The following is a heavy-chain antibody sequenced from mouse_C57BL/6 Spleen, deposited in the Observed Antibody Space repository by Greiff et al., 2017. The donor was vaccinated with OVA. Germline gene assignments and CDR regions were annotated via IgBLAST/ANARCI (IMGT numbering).Heavy chain of an antibody. CDR1: GFTFSSYT. Sequence: DVQLVESGGGLVKPGGSLKLSCAASGFTFSSYTMSWVRQTPEKRLEWVATISGGGGNTYYPDSVKGRFTISRDNAKNTLYLHRSSLRSEDTALYYCARDYYGSSYYLDYWGQGTTLTVSS. D-gene: IGHD1-1*01. J-gene: IGHJ2*01. V-gene: IGHV5-9*01. CDR3: ARDYYGSSYYLDY. CDR2: ISGGGGNT.